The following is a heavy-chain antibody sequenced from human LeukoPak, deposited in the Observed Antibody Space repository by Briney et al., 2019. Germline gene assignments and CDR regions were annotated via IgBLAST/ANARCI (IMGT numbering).Heavy chain of an antibody. V-gene: IGHV4-39*01. J-gene: IGHJ4*02. CDR3: ARSGGGSSGWFPGF. D-gene: IGHD6-19*01. Sequence: WVRQAPGKGLEWIGSIYYSGSTYYNPSLKSRVAISVDTSKNQFSLELTSVTAADTAVYYCARSGGGSSGWFPGFWGQGTLVTVSS. CDR2: IYYSGST.